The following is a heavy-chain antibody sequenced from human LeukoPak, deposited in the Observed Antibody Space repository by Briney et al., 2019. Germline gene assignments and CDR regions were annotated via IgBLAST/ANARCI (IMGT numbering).Heavy chain of an antibody. CDR3: ARGQWFRAF. V-gene: IGHV4-34*01. D-gene: IGHD3-10*01. Sequence: SETLSLTCAVYGGSFSGYYWTWIRQPPGKGLEWIGEIHYSGSATYNPSLKSRVTISVDTSKNQFSLKMNSVTAADTAVYYCARGQWFRAFWSRGTPVSVSS. CDR1: GGSFSGYY. CDR2: IHYSGSA. J-gene: IGHJ4*02.